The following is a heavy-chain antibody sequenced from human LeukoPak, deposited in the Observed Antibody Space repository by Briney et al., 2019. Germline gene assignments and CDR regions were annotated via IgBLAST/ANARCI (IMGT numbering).Heavy chain of an antibody. J-gene: IGHJ4*02. D-gene: IGHD6-19*01. CDR3: ARGRVAVAGIFQFDY. CDR1: GGTFSSYA. Sequence: SVKVSCKASGGTFSSYAFSWVRQAPGQGLEWMGGIIPIFGTANYAQKFQGRVTITADESTSTAYMELSSLRSEDTAVYYCARGRVAVAGIFQFDYWGQGTLVTVSS. CDR2: IIPIFGTA. V-gene: IGHV1-69*01.